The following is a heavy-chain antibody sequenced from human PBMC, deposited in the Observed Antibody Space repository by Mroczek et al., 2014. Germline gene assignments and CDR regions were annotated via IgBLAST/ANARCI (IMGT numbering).Heavy chain of an antibody. CDR1: GGSISSYY. CDR2: IYYSGST. Sequence: QVQLQESGPGLVKPSETLSLTCTVSGGSISSYYWSWIRQPPGKGLEWIGYIYYSGSTNYNPSLKSRVTISVDTSKNQFSLKLSSVTAADTAVYYCARDYPSPRYGYFDYWGQGTLVTVSS. J-gene: IGHJ4*02. CDR3: ARDYPSPRYGYFDY. D-gene: IGHD1-14*01. V-gene: IGHV4-59*01.